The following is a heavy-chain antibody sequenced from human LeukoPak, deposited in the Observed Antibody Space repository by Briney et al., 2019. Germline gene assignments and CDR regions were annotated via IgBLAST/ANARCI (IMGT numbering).Heavy chain of an antibody. CDR1: GYIFTAYY. CDR2: INPNNGGT. V-gene: IGHV1-2*02. J-gene: IGHJ4*02. CDR3: ARDDRATHDY. Sequence: ASLTVSCTASGYIFTAYYLHWVRQAPGLGLEWMGWINPNNGGTMYAQKFQGRLTMTLDTSISTLYMELSSLTSDDTAVYYCARDDRATHDYWGQGTLVTVSS.